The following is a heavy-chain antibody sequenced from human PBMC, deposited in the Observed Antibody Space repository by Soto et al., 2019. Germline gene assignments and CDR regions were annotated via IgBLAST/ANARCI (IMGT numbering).Heavy chain of an antibody. CDR1: GYTFTSYG. CDR3: ARDSLLPYWLGRLYYYGMDV. Sequence: ASVKVSCKASGYTFTSYGISWVRQAPGQGLEWMGWISAYNGNTNYAQKLQGRVTMTTDTSTSTAYMELRSLRSDDTAVYYCARDSLLPYWLGRLYYYGMDVWGQGTTVTVSS. D-gene: IGHD2-8*02. J-gene: IGHJ6*02. CDR2: ISAYNGNT. V-gene: IGHV1-18*01.